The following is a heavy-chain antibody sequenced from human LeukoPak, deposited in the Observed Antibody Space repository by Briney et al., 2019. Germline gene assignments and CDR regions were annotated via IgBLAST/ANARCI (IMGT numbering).Heavy chain of an antibody. CDR3: LKQPPQLAYFGVRCSYYYYGMDV. D-gene: IGHD2-21*01. CDR2: ISGSGDNT. CDR1: GFTFSSYA. V-gene: IGHV3-23*01. Sequence: GGSLRLSCAASGFTFSSYAMSWVRQAPGKGLEWVSAISGSGDNTYYADSVKGRFTISRDNPENTLYLQMNSLRAEDTAVYYPLKQPPQLAYFGVRCSYYYYGMDVWGQGTTVTVSS. J-gene: IGHJ6*02.